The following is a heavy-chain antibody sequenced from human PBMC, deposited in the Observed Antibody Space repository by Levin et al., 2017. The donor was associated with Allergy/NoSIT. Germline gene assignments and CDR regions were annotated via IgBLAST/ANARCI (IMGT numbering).Heavy chain of an antibody. D-gene: IGHD6-19*01. V-gene: IGHV1-69*13. CDR3: ARESRAVAGPDY. CDR2: IIPIFGTA. Sequence: SVKVSCKASGGTFSSYAISWVRQAPGQGLEWMGGIIPIFGTANYAQKFQGRVTITADESTSTAYMELSSLRSEDTAVYYCARESRAVAGPDYWGQGTLVTVSS. J-gene: IGHJ4*02. CDR1: GGTFSSYA.